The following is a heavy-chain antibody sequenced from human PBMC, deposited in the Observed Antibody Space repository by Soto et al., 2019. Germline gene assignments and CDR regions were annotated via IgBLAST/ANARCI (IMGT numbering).Heavy chain of an antibody. CDR1: GFTFSSYA. CDR3: ASCISTSCYLRWVSYGMDV. CDR2: ISESADST. J-gene: IGHJ6*02. Sequence: SGFTFSSYAMSWVRQAPGKGLEWVSAISESADSTSYADSVKGLFTISRDNSKNTLYLQMNSLRAEDTGVYYCASCISTSCYLRWVSYGMDVWGQGTTVTVSS. V-gene: IGHV3-23*01. D-gene: IGHD2-2*01.